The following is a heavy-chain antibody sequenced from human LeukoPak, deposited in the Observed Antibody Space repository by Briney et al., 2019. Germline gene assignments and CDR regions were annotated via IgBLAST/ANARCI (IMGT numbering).Heavy chain of an antibody. V-gene: IGHV3-30-3*01. CDR3: AKDQGLSKLLWFGEPFNYYYYGMDV. CDR1: GFTFSDYA. Sequence: GGSLRLSCAASGFTFSDYAMHWVRQAPGKGLEWVAVISYDGSNKYYADSVKGRFTISRDNSKNTLYLQMNSLRAEDTAVYYCAKDQGLSKLLWFGEPFNYYYYGMDVWGQGTTVTVSS. D-gene: IGHD3-10*01. CDR2: ISYDGSNK. J-gene: IGHJ6*02.